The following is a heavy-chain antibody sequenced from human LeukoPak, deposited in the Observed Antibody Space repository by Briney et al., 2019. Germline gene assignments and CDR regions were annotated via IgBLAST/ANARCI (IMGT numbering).Heavy chain of an antibody. Sequence: GGSLRLSCAASGFTFSSYAMSWVPQAPGKGLEWVSAISGSGGSTYYAYSVKGRFTISRDNSKNTLYLQMNSLRAEDTAVYYCSKCVAGTLIAPDYWGQGTLVTVSS. CDR3: SKCVAGTLIAPDY. CDR1: GFTFSSYA. V-gene: IGHV3-23*01. J-gene: IGHJ4*02. D-gene: IGHD6-19*01. CDR2: ISGSGGST.